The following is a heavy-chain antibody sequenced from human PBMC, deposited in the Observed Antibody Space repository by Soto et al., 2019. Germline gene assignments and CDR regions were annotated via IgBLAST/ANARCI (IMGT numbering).Heavy chain of an antibody. Sequence: PTLVNPTQTLTLTCTFSGFSLSTSGVGVGWIRQPPGKALEWLALIYWDDDKRYSPSLKSRLSITKETSKNQMDLTMTNMNHVDTATFYFAHGDVILWFGELLFRGLDYWGQGTLVTVSA. CDR3: AHGDVILWFGELLFRGLDY. CDR2: IYWDDDK. CDR1: GFSLSTSGVG. V-gene: IGHV2-5*02. D-gene: IGHD3-10*01. J-gene: IGHJ4*02.